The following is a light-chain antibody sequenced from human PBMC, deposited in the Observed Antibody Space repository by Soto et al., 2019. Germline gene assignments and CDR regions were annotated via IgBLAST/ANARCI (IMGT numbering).Light chain of an antibody. V-gene: IGLV2-14*01. CDR3: SSYTSSSTLYVV. Sequence: QSVLTQPASVSGSPGQSITISCTGTSSDVGGYNYVSWYQQHPGKAPKLMIYEVSNRPSGVSNRFSGSKSGNTASLTISGLQAEDEPDYYCSSYTSSSTLYVVFGGGTKLTVL. CDR1: SSDVGGYNY. J-gene: IGLJ2*01. CDR2: EVS.